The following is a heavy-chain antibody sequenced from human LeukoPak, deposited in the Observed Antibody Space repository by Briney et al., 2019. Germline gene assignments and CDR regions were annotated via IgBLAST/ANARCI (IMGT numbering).Heavy chain of an antibody. J-gene: IGHJ4*02. CDR3: AKDRRTVAGYFDY. CDR2: ISGSGGST. Sequence: PGGSLRLSCAASGFTVDSNYLSWVRQAPGKGLEWVSAISGSGGSTYYADSVKGRFTISRDNSKNTLYLQMNSLRAEDTAVYYCAKDRRTVAGYFDYWGQGTLVTVSS. CDR1: GFTVDSNY. D-gene: IGHD6-19*01. V-gene: IGHV3-23*01.